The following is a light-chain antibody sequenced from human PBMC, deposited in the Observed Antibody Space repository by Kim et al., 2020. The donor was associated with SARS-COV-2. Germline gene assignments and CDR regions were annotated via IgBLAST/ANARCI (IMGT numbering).Light chain of an antibody. J-gene: IGLJ3*02. CDR2: DVS. CDR1: SSDVGGYNY. CDR3: SSYTSSNSWV. Sequence: QSALTQPASVSGSRGQSITISCTGTSSDVGGYNYVSWYQQHAGKAPKLMIYDVSKRPSGVSNRFSGSKSGNTASLTISGLQAEDEADYYCSSYTSSNSWVFGGGTQLNVL. V-gene: IGLV2-14*01.